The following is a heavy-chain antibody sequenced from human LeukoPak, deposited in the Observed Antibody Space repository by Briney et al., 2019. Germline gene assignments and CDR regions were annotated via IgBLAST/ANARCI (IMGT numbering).Heavy chain of an antibody. D-gene: IGHD3-10*01. CDR2: INHSGST. J-gene: IGHJ5*02. CDR3: ARHRITFIRGREGWFDP. V-gene: IGHV4-34*01. Sequence: PSETLSLTCAVYGGSFSGYYWSWIRQPPGKGLEWIGEINHSGSTNYNPSLKSRVTISVDTSKNQFSLKLSSVTAADTAVYYCARHRITFIRGREGWFDPWGQGTLVTVSS. CDR1: GGSFSGYY.